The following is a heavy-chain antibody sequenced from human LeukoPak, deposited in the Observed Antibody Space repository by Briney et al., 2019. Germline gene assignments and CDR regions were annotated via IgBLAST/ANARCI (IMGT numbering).Heavy chain of an antibody. Sequence: SETLSLTCTVSGGSISSYYWSWIRQPLGKGLEWIGYIYYSGSTYYNPSLKNRVTISVDTSKNQFSLKLSSVTAADTAVYYCARVSGSGSYYKGSYYFDYWGQGTLVTVSS. D-gene: IGHD3-10*01. CDR3: ARVSGSGSYYKGSYYFDY. CDR1: GGSISSYY. V-gene: IGHV4-59*08. J-gene: IGHJ4*02. CDR2: IYYSGST.